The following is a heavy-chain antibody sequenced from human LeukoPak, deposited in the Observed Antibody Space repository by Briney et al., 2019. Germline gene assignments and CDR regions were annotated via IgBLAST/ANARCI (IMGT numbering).Heavy chain of an antibody. CDR1: EFTFDVYA. Sequence: GGSLRLPCTASEFTFDVYAMHWVRQAPGKGLEWVAFIHSDGSLKYYADSVEGRFTISRDSSKNTLFLQMNSLRPEDTAVYFCATELNPQRRFDSWGQGTLVAVSS. V-gene: IGHV3-30*02. CDR3: ATELNPQRRFDS. D-gene: IGHD3-16*01. J-gene: IGHJ4*02. CDR2: IHSDGSLK.